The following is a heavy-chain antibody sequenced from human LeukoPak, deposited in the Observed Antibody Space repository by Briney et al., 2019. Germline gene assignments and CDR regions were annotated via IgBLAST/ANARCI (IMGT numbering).Heavy chain of an antibody. Sequence: GGSLRLSCAASGFTFSSYEMNWVRQAPGKGLEWVSYISTTGSSIYYADSVKGRFTISRDNAKNSLYLQMNSLRAEDTALYYCARDLGSGWYPDYYYYMDVCGKGTTVTVSS. CDR3: ARDLGSGWYPDYYYYMDV. V-gene: IGHV3-48*03. D-gene: IGHD6-19*01. CDR1: GFTFSSYE. CDR2: ISTTGSSI. J-gene: IGHJ6*03.